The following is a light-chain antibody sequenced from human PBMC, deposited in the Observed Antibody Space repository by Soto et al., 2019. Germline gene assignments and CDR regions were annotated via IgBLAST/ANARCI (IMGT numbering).Light chain of an antibody. V-gene: IGLV1-44*01. CDR2: ANN. CDR1: TSNIGSET. CDR3: EAWDDSLKGWV. J-gene: IGLJ3*02. Sequence: QSVLTQPPSASGTPGQRVTISCSGSTSNIGSETVNWYQQVPGTAPKLLIYANNQRPSGVPDRFSVSKSGTSASLAIGGLQSEDEADYYCEAWDDSLKGWVFGGGTQLTVL.